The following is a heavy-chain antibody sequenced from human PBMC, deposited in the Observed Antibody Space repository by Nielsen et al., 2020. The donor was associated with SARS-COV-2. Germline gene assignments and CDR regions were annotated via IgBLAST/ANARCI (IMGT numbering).Heavy chain of an antibody. J-gene: IGHJ6*03. CDR3: ARISIVGALYYYYYMDV. V-gene: IGHV2-26*01. Sequence: SGPTLVNPTETLTLTCTVSGFSLSNARMGVSWIRQPPGKALEWLAHIFSNDEKSYSTSLKSRLTISKDTSKSQVVLTMTNMDPVDTATYYCARISIVGALYYYYYMDVWGKGTTVTVSS. D-gene: IGHD1-26*01. CDR2: IFSNDEK. CDR1: GFSLSNARMG.